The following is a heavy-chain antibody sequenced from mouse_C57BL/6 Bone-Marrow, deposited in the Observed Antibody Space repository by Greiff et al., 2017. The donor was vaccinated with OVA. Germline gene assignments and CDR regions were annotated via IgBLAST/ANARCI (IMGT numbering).Heavy chain of an antibody. D-gene: IGHD1-1*01. CDR1: GYTFTNYW. Sequence: LMQPGAELVRPGTSVKLSCKASGYTFTNYWMHWVKQRPGQGLEWIGVIAPSDSYINYNQKFKGRATLTVDTSSSTAYMHLSSLTSEDSAVYYCAHYGSRLYLHYWGQGTSLTVSS. V-gene: IGHV1-59*01. CDR2: IAPSDSYI. J-gene: IGHJ2*02. CDR3: AHYGSRLYLHY.